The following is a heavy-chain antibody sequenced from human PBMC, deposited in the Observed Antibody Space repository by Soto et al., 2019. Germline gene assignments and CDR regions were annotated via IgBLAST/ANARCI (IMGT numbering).Heavy chain of an antibody. CDR1: GYTSTSYD. Sequence: GASVKVSCKASGYTSTSYDINWVRQATGQGLEWMGWMNPNSGNTGYAQKFQGRVTMTRNTSISTAYMELSSLRSEDTAVYYCARGERGRGYSYGKGYWFDPWGQGTLVTVSS. CDR3: ARGERGRGYSYGKGYWFDP. CDR2: MNPNSGNT. V-gene: IGHV1-8*01. J-gene: IGHJ5*02. D-gene: IGHD5-18*01.